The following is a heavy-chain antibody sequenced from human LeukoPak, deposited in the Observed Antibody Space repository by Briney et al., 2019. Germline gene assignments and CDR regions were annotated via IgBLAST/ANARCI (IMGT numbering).Heavy chain of an antibody. CDR1: GFTFNLYA. D-gene: IGHD4-23*01. J-gene: IGHJ3*01. CDR2: VRGSGGGT. CDR3: ARDPNGDYVGAFEF. Sequence: GGSLRLSCEASGFTFNLYAMMWVRQSPGKGLEWVSAVRGSGGGTQYSDSVKGRFTMSRDNSRNTVFLQMNSLRVEDTAIYFCARDPNGDYVGAFEFWGQGTMVTVSS. V-gene: IGHV3-23*01.